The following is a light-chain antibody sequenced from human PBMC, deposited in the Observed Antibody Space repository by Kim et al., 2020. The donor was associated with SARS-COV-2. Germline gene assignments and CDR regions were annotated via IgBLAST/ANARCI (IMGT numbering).Light chain of an antibody. J-gene: IGKJ1*01. Sequence: DIEMTQSPSSLSASVGDRVTVTCRASQNINNFLNWYQQKPGEAPEVLIYAASNLQSGVPSRFSGSGSGTDFTLTINSLQPEDFATYYCQQSYNTPRTFGQGTKMDIK. CDR2: AAS. CDR1: QNINNF. CDR3: QQSYNTPRT. V-gene: IGKV1-39*01.